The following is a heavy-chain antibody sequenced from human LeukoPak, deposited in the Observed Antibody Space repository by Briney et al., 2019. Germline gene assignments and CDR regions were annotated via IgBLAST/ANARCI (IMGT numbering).Heavy chain of an antibody. CDR2: ISYDGSNK. CDR3: AKEFGITMITSDY. D-gene: IGHD3-22*01. Sequence: GGSLRLSCAASGFTFSSYGMHWVRQAPGKGLEWVAVISYDGSNKYYADSVKGRFTISRDNSKNTLYLQMNSLRAEDTAVYYCAKEFGITMITSDYWGQGTLVTVSS. V-gene: IGHV3-30*18. CDR1: GFTFSSYG. J-gene: IGHJ4*02.